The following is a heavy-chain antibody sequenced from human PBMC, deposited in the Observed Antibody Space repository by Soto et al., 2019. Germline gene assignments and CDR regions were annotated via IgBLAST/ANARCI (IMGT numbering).Heavy chain of an antibody. V-gene: IGHV4-38-2*01. J-gene: IGHJ6*02. CDR2: IYHSGST. CDR1: GYSISSGYY. Sequence: PSETLSLTCAVSGYSISSGYYWGWIRQPPGKGLEWIGSIYHSGSTYYNPSLKSRVTISVDTSKNQFSLKLSSVTAADTAVYYCARMGAYYDFWSGYTTEYYYYGMDVWGQGTTVTVS. D-gene: IGHD3-3*01. CDR3: ARMGAYYDFWSGYTTEYYYYGMDV.